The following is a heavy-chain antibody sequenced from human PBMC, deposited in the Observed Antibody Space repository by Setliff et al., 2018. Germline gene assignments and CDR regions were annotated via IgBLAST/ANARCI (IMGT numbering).Heavy chain of an antibody. D-gene: IGHD5-18*01. CDR1: GYTLTELS. CDR2: FDPEDGET. CDR3: ATSVSWIQLVLYPQGHPEPFDY. V-gene: IGHV1-24*01. J-gene: IGHJ4*02. Sequence: ASVKVSCKVSGYTLTELSMHWVRQDPGKGLEWMGGFDPEDGETIYAQKFQGRVTMTEDTSTDTAYMELSSLRSEGTAVYYCATSVSWIQLVLYPQGHPEPFDYWGQGTLVTVSS.